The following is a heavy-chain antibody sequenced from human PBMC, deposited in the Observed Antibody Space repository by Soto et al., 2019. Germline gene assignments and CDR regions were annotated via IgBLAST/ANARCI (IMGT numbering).Heavy chain of an antibody. J-gene: IGHJ4*02. D-gene: IGHD5-18*01. Sequence: AVKVSCKESGGTFSSYAISWVRQAPGQGLEWMGGIITIFGTANYAQKFQGRVTITADESTSTAYMELSSLRSEDTAVYYCAHTHTPAMDFGGGDWGQGTQVTVSS. CDR1: GGTFSSYA. CDR3: AHTHTPAMDFGGGD. V-gene: IGHV1-69*13. CDR2: IITIFGTA.